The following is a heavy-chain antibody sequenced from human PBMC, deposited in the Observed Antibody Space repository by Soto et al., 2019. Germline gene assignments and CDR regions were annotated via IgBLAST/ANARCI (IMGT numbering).Heavy chain of an antibody. CDR2: IIPIFGTA. V-gene: IGHV1-69*13. CDR3: ARFDPRYYYYGMDV. J-gene: IGHJ6*02. Sequence: SVKVSCKASGGTFSIYAISCVLQSPGQGLEWMGGIIPIFGTANYAQKFQGRVTITADESTSTAYMEMSSLRSEDTAVYYCARFDPRYYYYGMDVWGQGTTVTVSS. CDR1: GGTFSIYA.